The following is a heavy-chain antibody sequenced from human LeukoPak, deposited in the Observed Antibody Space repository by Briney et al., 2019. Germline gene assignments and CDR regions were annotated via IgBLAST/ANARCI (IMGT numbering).Heavy chain of an antibody. D-gene: IGHD1-26*01. V-gene: IGHV4-59*01. CDR2: IYYSGST. CDR1: GGSISSYY. J-gene: IGHJ4*02. CDR3: AREYSGSYNY. Sequence: KPSETLSLTCTVSGGSISSYYWSWIRQPPGKGLEWIGYIYYSGSTSYNPSLKSRVTISVDTSRNQFSLKLSSVTAADTAVYYCAREYSGSYNYWGQGTLVTVSS.